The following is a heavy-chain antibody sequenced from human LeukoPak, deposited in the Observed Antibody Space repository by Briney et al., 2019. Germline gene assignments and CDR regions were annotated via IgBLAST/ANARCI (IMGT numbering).Heavy chain of an antibody. D-gene: IGHD2-21*02. CDR1: GESFSGYY. V-gene: IGHV4-34*01. J-gene: IGHJ4*02. Sequence: SETLSLTCAVYGESFSGYYWSWLRQPPGKGVEGVGEINHSGSTNYNPSLKSRVTISVDTSKNQFSLKLSSVTAADTAVYYCARGGGVVTAIIRPFDYWGQGTLVTVSS. CDR3: ARGGGVVTAIIRPFDY. CDR2: INHSGST.